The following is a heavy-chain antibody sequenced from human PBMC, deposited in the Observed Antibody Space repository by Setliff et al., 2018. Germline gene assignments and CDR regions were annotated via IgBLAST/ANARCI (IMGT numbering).Heavy chain of an antibody. J-gene: IGHJ5*02. D-gene: IGHD3-3*01. CDR1: GGSISSGSYY. CDR2: VYTNGGS. Sequence: NPSETLSLTCTVSGGSISSGSYYWSWIRHPAGKGLEWIGRVYTNGGSDYNPFLKSRVSRDNAKNSLYLQMSSLRAEDTAVYYCARDVFDFRTGQADPWGQGTLVTVSS. V-gene: IGHV4-61*02. CDR3: ARDVFDFRTGQADP.